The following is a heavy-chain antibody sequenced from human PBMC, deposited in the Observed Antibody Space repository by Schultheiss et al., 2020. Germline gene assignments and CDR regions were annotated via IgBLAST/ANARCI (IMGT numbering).Heavy chain of an antibody. CDR3: ARGSSGWLLRYGMDV. D-gene: IGHD6-19*01. CDR2: IYYSGST. CDR1: GGSISSYY. V-gene: IGHV4-59*01. J-gene: IGHJ6*02. Sequence: SETLSLTCTVSGGSISSYYWSWIRQPPGKGLEWIGYIYYSGSTNYNPSLKSRVTISVDTSKNQFSLKLSSVTAADTAVYYCARGSSGWLLRYGMDVWGQGTTVTVSS.